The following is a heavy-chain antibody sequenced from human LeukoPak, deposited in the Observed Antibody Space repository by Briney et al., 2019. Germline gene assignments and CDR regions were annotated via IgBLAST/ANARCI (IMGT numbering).Heavy chain of an antibody. CDR3: ARDIRDCSSTSYYNWFDP. V-gene: IGHV1-69*13. CDR2: IIPIFGTA. J-gene: IGHJ5*02. Sequence: SVKVSCKASGGTFSSYAISWVRQAPGQGLEWMGGIIPIFGTANYAQKFQGRVTITADESTSTAYMELSSLRSEDTAVYYCARDIRDCSSTSYYNWFDPWGQGTLVTVSS. D-gene: IGHD2-2*01. CDR1: GGTFSSYA.